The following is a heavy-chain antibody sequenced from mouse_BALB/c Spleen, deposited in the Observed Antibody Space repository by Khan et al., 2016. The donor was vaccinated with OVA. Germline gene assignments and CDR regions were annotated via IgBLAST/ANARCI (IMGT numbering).Heavy chain of an antibody. J-gene: IGHJ2*01. Sequence: EAGKGRGKLSQSLSLTCTGTGYSIRRDYAWNWIRQFPGNKLEWMGYISYSGSTSYNPSLKSRISITRDTSKNQFFLQLNSVTTEDTATYYCARDYGSSYYYFDYWGQGTTLTVSS. CDR3: ARDYGSSYYYFDY. D-gene: IGHD1-1*01. CDR1: GYSIRRDYA. CDR2: ISYSGST. V-gene: IGHV3-2*02.